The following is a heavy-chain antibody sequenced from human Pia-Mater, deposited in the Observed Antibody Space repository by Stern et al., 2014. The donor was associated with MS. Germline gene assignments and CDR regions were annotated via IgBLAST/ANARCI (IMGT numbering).Heavy chain of an antibody. CDR3: AKGDNWRRLNP. CDR1: GFTFSAYG. V-gene: IGHV3-30*18. D-gene: IGHD1-20*01. CDR2: ISADGTLK. J-gene: IGHJ5*02. Sequence: QVQLVQSGGGVVQPGRSLRLSCAASGFTFSAYGMHWVRQAPGKGLEWVAVISADGTLKFYRDSVKGRFTISRDNSKNTLFLQMNSLRAEDTAVYYCAKGDNWRRLNPWGQGTLVTVSS.